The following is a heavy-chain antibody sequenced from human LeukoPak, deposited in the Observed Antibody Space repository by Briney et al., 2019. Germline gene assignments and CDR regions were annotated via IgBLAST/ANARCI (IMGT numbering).Heavy chain of an antibody. Sequence: PGRSLRLSCAASGFTFDDYAMHWVRQAPGKGLEWVSGISWNSGSIGYADSVKGRFTIPRDNAKNSLYLQMNSLRAEDTALYYCAKGGYQSFYYFDYWGQGTLVTVSS. D-gene: IGHD2-2*01. CDR3: AKGGYQSFYYFDY. CDR2: ISWNSGSI. V-gene: IGHV3-9*01. CDR1: GFTFDDYA. J-gene: IGHJ4*02.